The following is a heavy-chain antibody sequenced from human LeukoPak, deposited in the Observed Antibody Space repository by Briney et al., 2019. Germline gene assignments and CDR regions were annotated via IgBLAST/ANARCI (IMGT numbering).Heavy chain of an antibody. CDR3: ARPVIAVGIDY. D-gene: IGHD2-21*01. V-gene: IGHV5-51*01. Sequence: GESLKISCQGSGHIFSSSWIGWVRQMPGKGLEWMAIIYPGDSDIRYSPSFQGQVTVSADKSISTAYLQWSSLKASDSAMYYCARPVIAVGIDYWGQGTLVTVSS. J-gene: IGHJ4*02. CDR1: GHIFSSSW. CDR2: IYPGDSDI.